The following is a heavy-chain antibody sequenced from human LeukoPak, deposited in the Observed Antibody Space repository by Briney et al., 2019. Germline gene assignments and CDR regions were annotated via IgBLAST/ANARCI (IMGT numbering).Heavy chain of an antibody. CDR3: ARGAYYYDSSGYY. J-gene: IGHJ4*02. CDR2: ISYDGSNK. CDR1: GFTFSSYA. D-gene: IGHD3-22*01. Sequence: GGSLRLSCAASGFTFSSYAMHWVRQAPGKGLEWVAVISYDGSNKYYADSVKGRFTTSRDNSKNTLYLQMNSLRAEDTAVYYCARGAYYYDSSGYYWGQGTLVTVSS. V-gene: IGHV3-30-3*01.